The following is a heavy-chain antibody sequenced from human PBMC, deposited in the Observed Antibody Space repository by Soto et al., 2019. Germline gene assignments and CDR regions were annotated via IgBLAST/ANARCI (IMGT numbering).Heavy chain of an antibody. CDR1: WFSHPTNGGG. V-gene: IGHV2-5*01. D-gene: IGHD1-26*01. CDR2: IYWNDDK. Sequence: SCPTLLKPTQTLALTCTFSWFSHPTNGGGVGWVPSPPGKALEWLALIYWNDDKRYSPSLKSRLTITKDTSKNQVVLTMTNMDPVDTATYYCAHRQEWELLEFDYWGQGTLVTVSS. CDR3: AHRQEWELLEFDY. J-gene: IGHJ4*02.